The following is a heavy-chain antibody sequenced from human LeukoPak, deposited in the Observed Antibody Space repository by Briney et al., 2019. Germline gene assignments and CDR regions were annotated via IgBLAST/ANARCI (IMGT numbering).Heavy chain of an antibody. CDR3: ARGRSATMFDY. CDR2: IYTSGSP. D-gene: IGHD3-10*01. V-gene: IGHV4-4*07. Sequence: PSETLSLTCTVSGGSISSYYWSWIRQPAGKGLEWIGRIYTSGSPNYNPSLKSRVTMSVDTSKNQFSLKLRSMTAADTALYYCARGRSATMFDYWGQGTLVTVPS. J-gene: IGHJ4*02. CDR1: GGSISSYY.